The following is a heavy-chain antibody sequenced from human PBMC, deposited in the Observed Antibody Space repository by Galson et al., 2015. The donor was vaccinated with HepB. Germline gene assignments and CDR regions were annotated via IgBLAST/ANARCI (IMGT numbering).Heavy chain of an antibody. V-gene: IGHV3-20*01. CDR2: IYWTGGST. CDR3: ARISLLYYYGMDV. Sequence: SLRLSCAASGFTFDDYGMSWVRQAPGKGLEWVSGIYWTGGSTGYADSVKGRLTIPRDNAKNSLYLQMNSLRAEDTALYHCARISLLYYYGMDVWGQGTTVTVSS. CDR1: GFTFDDYG. J-gene: IGHJ6*02.